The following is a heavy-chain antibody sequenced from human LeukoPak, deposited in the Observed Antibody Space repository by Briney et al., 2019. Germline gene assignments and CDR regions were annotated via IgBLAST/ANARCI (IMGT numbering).Heavy chain of an antibody. CDR2: ISTSGGST. Sequence: PGGSLRLSCAASGFTFSSYAMSWVRQAPGKGLEWVSTISTSGGSTYYADSVKGRFTISRDNAKNSLYLQMNSLRAEDTAVYYCARGGIVVVPADEWFDPWGQGTLVTVSS. CDR3: ARGGIVVVPADEWFDP. J-gene: IGHJ5*02. D-gene: IGHD2-2*01. CDR1: GFTFSSYA. V-gene: IGHV3-23*01.